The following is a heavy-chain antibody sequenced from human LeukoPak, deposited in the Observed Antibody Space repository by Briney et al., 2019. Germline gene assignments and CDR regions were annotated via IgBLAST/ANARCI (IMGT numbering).Heavy chain of an antibody. CDR2: INPNSGGT. CDR3: ARERGEMATITAYGY. D-gene: IGHD5-24*01. CDR1: GGTFSSYA. Sequence: ASVKVSCKASGGTFSSYAISWVRQAPGQGLEWMGWINPNSGGTNYAQKFQGRVTMTRDTSISTAYMELSRLRSDDTAVYYCARERGEMATITAYGYWGQGTLVTVSS. J-gene: IGHJ4*02. V-gene: IGHV1-2*02.